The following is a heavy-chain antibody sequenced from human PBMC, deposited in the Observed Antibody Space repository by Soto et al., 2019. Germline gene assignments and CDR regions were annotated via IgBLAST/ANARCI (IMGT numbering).Heavy chain of an antibody. CDR1: GGTFSSYA. D-gene: IGHD6-6*01. CDR2: IIPIFGTA. V-gene: IGHV1-69*13. J-gene: IGHJ6*02. Sequence: SVKVSCKASGGTFSSYAISWVRQAPGQGLEWMGGIIPIFGTANYAQKFQGRVTITADESTSTAYMELSSLRSEDTAVYYCATPGSSYAGDYYYGMDVWGQGTTVPVSS. CDR3: ATPGSSYAGDYYYGMDV.